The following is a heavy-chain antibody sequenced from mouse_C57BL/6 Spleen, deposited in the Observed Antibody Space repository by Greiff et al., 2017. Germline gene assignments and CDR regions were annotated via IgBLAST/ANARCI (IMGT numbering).Heavy chain of an antibody. V-gene: IGHV1-53*01. Sequence: QVQLQQPETELVKPGASVKLSCKASGYTFTSYWLHWVKQRPGQGLEWIGNINPSNGGTNYNEKFNSKATLTVDKSSSTAYMQLSSLTSEDSAVYYCARGYYGSSYGFAYWGQGTLVTVSA. CDR3: ARGYYGSSYGFAY. CDR2: INPSNGGT. D-gene: IGHD1-1*01. J-gene: IGHJ3*01. CDR1: GYTFTSYW.